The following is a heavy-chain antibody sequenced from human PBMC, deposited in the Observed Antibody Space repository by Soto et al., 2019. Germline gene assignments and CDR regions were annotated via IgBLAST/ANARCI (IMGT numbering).Heavy chain of an antibody. D-gene: IGHD1-26*01. Sequence: XGSLRLSCTAAGVSVSTNYMTWVRQAPGKGLDWVSVIYSGGSTYYADSVKGRFTISRDNSKNTLHLQMNSLRAEDTAVYYCARGSGSLYYFDFWGRGTLVTVSS. V-gene: IGHV3-53*01. CDR1: GVSVSTNY. CDR3: ARGSGSLYYFDF. J-gene: IGHJ4*02. CDR2: IYSGGST.